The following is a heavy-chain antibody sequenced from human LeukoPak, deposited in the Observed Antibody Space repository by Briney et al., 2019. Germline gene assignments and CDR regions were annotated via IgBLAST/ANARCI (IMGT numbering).Heavy chain of an antibody. Sequence: PEGSLRLSCAASGFTFSDYAMHWVRQAPGKGLEWVAVISKDGSDKYYPGSVRGRFTISRDNSKNTIYLQMDSLRAEDTAIYYCARDYWWNYDYWGQGTLSPSPQ. CDR2: ISKDGSDK. D-gene: IGHD1-7*01. CDR3: ARDYWWNYDY. J-gene: IGHJ4*02. V-gene: IGHV3-30-3*01. CDR1: GFTFSDYA.